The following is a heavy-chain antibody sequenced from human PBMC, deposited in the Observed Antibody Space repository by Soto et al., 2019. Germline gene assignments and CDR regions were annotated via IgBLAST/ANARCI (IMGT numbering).Heavy chain of an antibody. Sequence: GGSLRLSCAASGFTFSSYSMNWVRQAPGKGLEWVSSISSSSSYIYYADSVKGRFTISRDNAKNSLYLQMNSLRAEDTAVYYCARNRIVATIMERDWFDPWGQGPLVTVSS. J-gene: IGHJ5*02. CDR1: GFTFSSYS. V-gene: IGHV3-21*01. D-gene: IGHD5-12*01. CDR2: ISSSSSYI. CDR3: ARNRIVATIMERDWFDP.